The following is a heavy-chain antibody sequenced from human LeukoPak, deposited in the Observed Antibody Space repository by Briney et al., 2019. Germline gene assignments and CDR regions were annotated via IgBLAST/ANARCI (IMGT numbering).Heavy chain of an antibody. J-gene: IGHJ4*02. V-gene: IGHV3-21*01. CDR1: GFTFSSYS. CDR2: ISSSSSYI. CDR3: ARDVGYYDILTGLLPIYYFDY. Sequence: GGSLRLSCAASGFTFSSYSMNWVRQAPGKGLEWVSSISSSSSYIYYADSVKGRFTISRDNAKNSLYLQMNSLRAEDTAVYYCARDVGYYDILTGLLPIYYFDYWGQGTLVTVSS. D-gene: IGHD3-9*01.